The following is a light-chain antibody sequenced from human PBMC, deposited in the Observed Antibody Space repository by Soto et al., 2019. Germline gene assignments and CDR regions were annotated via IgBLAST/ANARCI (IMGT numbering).Light chain of an antibody. V-gene: IGKV3-20*01. CDR3: QLYDNLPLIT. J-gene: IGKJ5*01. Sequence: EIVLTQSPGTLSLSPGERVTLSCWASQGVSSSYLACYQQKPGQAPGLLICGASTRATGIPDRYSGSGSGTDFTLTISTLEPEDIATYYCQLYDNLPLITFGQGTRLEIK. CDR2: GAS. CDR1: QGVSSSY.